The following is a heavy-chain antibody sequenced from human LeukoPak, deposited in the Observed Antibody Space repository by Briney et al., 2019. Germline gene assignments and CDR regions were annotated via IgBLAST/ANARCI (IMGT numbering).Heavy chain of an antibody. Sequence: PGGSLRLSCAASGFTFSDHYMDWVRQAPGKGLEWVGRIRNKVNTYTTEYAASVKGRFTISRDDSKNSLYLQMNSLKTEDTAMYYCARVNVRDSYNYVYWGQGTLVTVSS. CDR2: IRNKVNTYTT. CDR3: ARVNVRDSYNYVY. V-gene: IGHV3-72*01. D-gene: IGHD5-24*01. CDR1: GFTFSDHY. J-gene: IGHJ4*02.